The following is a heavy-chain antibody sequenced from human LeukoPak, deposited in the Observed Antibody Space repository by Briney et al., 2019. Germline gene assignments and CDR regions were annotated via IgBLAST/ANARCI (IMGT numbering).Heavy chain of an antibody. V-gene: IGHV3-74*01. CDR3: ARALPSSWYYFDY. J-gene: IGHJ4*02. CDR2: INTDTRGT. Sequence: GGSLRLSCAASGFTFSDYWMHWVRQAPGKGLVWVSIINTDTRGTYYADSVKGRFTISRDNAKNTLYLQMNSLRAEDTAVYYCARALPSSWYYFDYWGQGTLVTVSS. CDR1: GFTFSDYW. D-gene: IGHD6-13*01.